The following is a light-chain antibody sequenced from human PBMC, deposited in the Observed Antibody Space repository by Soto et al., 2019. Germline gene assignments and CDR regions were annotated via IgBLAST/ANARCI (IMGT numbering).Light chain of an antibody. CDR1: SSDVGSYNR. Sequence: QSVLTQPPSVSGSPGQSVAVSCTGTSSDVGSYNRVSWYQQPPGTAPKLMIYEVSNRPSGVPDRFSGSKSGNTASLTISGLQAEDEADYYCSSFTSDTTYVFGTGTKVTVL. V-gene: IGLV2-18*02. J-gene: IGLJ1*01. CDR2: EVS. CDR3: SSFTSDTTYV.